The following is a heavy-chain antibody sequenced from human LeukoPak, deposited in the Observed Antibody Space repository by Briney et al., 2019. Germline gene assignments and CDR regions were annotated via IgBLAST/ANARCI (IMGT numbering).Heavy chain of an antibody. D-gene: IGHD3-10*01. CDR3: ARSTEYYFDY. Sequence: ASVKVSCKASGGTFSSYAISWVRQAPGQGLEWMGGVIPIFGTANYAQKFQGRVTITTDESTSTAYMELSSLRSEDTAVYYCARSTEYYFDYWGQGTLVTVSS. J-gene: IGHJ4*02. CDR2: VIPIFGTA. CDR1: GGTFSSYA. V-gene: IGHV1-69*05.